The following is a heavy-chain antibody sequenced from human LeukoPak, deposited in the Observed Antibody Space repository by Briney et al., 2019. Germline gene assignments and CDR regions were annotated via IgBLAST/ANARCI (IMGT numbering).Heavy chain of an antibody. J-gene: IGHJ4*02. D-gene: IGHD3-22*01. CDR3: ARDPTYYYDSSGYYPYYFDY. Sequence: GASVKDSCKASGYTFTGYYMRWVRQAPGQGLEWMGWINPNSGGTNYAQKFQGRVTLTRDTSISTAYMELSRLRSDDTAMYYCARDPTYYYDSSGYYPYYFDYWGQGTLVTVSS. CDR2: INPNSGGT. CDR1: GYTFTGYY. V-gene: IGHV1-2*02.